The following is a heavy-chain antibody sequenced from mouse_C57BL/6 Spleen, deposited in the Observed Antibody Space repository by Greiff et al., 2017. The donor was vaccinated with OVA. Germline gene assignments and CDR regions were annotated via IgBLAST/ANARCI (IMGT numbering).Heavy chain of an antibody. CDR3: ARRNFGFDY. J-gene: IGHJ2*01. CDR2: ISSGSSTI. V-gene: IGHV5-17*01. CDR1: GFTFSDYG. Sequence: EVKLMESGGGLVKPGGSLKLSCAACGFTFSDYGMHWVRQAPEKGLEWVAYISSGSSTIYYADTVKGRFTISRDNAKNTLFLQMTSLRSEDTAMYYCARRNFGFDYWGQGTTLTVSS.